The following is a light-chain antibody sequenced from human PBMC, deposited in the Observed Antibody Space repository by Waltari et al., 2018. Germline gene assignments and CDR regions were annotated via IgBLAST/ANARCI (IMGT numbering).Light chain of an antibody. Sequence: DIVMTQSPDSLAVSLGERATITCKSSQSLLYNSNDKNYLAWYQQKPGEHPKLLIYWASTRQSGVLGRFRSGGSATVFSLTSSSLQAEDVVVYCCQQYNRGRTFGQGTKVEIK. CDR3: QQYNRGRT. CDR1: QSLLYNSNDKNY. J-gene: IGKJ1*01. V-gene: IGKV4-1*01. CDR2: WAS.